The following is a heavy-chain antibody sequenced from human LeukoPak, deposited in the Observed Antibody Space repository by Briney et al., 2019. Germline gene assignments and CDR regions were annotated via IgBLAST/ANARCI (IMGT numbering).Heavy chain of an antibody. CDR2: MFYSGST. Sequence: SETLSLTCTVSGGSISRYYWTWIRQPPGKGLEWIGYMFYSGSTYYDPSLKSRVTMSVDTSKNQFSLKLSSVTAADTAVYYCARFQLLGYFDYWGQGTLVTVSS. D-gene: IGHD1-26*01. V-gene: IGHV4-59*12. CDR3: ARFQLLGYFDY. CDR1: GGSISRYY. J-gene: IGHJ4*02.